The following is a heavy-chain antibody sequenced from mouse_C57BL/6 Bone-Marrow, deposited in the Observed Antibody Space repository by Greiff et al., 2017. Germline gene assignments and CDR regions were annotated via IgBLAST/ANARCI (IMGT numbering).Heavy chain of an antibody. CDR3: ARPGAMDY. CDR1: GYAFSSYW. Sequence: VKLMESGAELVKPGASVKISCKASGYAFSSYWMNWVKQRPGKGLEWIGQIYPGDGDTNYNGKFKGKATLTADKSSSTAYMQLSSLTSEDSAVYFCARPGAMDYWGQGTSVTVSS. CDR2: IYPGDGDT. J-gene: IGHJ4*01. V-gene: IGHV1-80*01.